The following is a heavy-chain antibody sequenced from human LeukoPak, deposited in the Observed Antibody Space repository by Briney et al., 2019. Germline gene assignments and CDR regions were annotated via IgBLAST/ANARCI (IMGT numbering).Heavy chain of an antibody. J-gene: IGHJ3*02. CDR3: ARGEMITFGGVIVISTFDI. Sequence: EASVKVSCKTSGYTFTSYDINWVRQAPGQGLEWMGYINPTSGGTNYAQEFQGRVTMTRDTSISTAYMELSRLTSDDTAVYYCARGEMITFGGVIVISTFDIWGQGTMVTVS. CDR2: INPTSGGT. CDR1: GYTFTSYD. V-gene: IGHV1-2*02. D-gene: IGHD3-16*02.